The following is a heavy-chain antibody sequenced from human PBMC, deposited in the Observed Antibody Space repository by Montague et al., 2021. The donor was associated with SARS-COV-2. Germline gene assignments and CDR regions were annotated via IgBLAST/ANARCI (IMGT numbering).Heavy chain of an antibody. CDR1: GGSISSYY. V-gene: IGHV4-59*01. D-gene: IGHD2-21*01. CDR3: ARTPGQIAGDAFDI. CDR2: IYYSGST. Sequence: SEILSLTCTVSGGSISSYYWSWIRQPPGKGLEWIEYIYYSGSTNYNPSLKSRVTISVDTSKNQFSLKLSSVTAADTAVYYCARTPGQIAGDAFDIWGQGTMVTVSS. J-gene: IGHJ3*02.